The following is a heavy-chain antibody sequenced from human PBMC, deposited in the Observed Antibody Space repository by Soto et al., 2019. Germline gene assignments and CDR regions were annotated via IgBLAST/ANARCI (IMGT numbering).Heavy chain of an antibody. Sequence: ESGGGLVQPGGSLILSCATSGFNFSRHEMSWVRQAPGKGLEWVSYISRTSINIYYAESVKGRFTVSRDNAKNSLHLHMNSLRAEDTAVYFCAREDDYGDYAFDYWGQGAQVTVSS. D-gene: IGHD4-17*01. CDR2: ISRTSINI. J-gene: IGHJ4*02. V-gene: IGHV3-48*03. CDR3: AREDDYGDYAFDY. CDR1: GFNFSRHE.